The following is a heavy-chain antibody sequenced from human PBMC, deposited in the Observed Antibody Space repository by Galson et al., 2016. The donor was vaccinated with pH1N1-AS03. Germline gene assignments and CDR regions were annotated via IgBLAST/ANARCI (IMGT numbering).Heavy chain of an antibody. D-gene: IGHD2-21*01. CDR2: IKNNNDNT. Sequence: SVKVSCKASGYTFSNYGITWVRQAPGQGLQWMGWIKNNNDNTIYGQNFQGRVTLTTDPSTNTAYMELKNLRSDDTRVYYCARAFEAYLLRDYSSVFDSWGQGTLVTVSS. CDR1: GYTFSNYG. CDR3: ARAFEAYLLRDYSSVFDS. J-gene: IGHJ4*02. V-gene: IGHV1-18*01.